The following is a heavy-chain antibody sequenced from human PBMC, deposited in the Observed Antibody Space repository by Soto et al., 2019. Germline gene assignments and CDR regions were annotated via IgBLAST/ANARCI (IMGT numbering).Heavy chain of an antibody. J-gene: IGHJ6*03. V-gene: IGHV4-34*01. Sequence: SETLSLTCAVYGGSFSGYYWSWIRQPPGKGLEWIGEINHSGSTNYNPSLKSRVTISVDTSKNQFSLKLSSVTAADTAVYYCARGRVGGMDVWGKGTTVTVSS. D-gene: IGHD1-26*01. CDR1: GGSFSGYY. CDR3: ARGRVGGMDV. CDR2: INHSGST.